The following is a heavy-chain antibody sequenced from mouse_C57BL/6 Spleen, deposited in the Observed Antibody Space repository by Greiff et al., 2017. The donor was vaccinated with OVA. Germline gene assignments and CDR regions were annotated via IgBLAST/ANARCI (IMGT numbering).Heavy chain of an antibody. V-gene: IGHV5-12*01. D-gene: IGHD1-1*01. CDR2: ISNGGGST. Sequence: VQLKESGGGLVQPGGSLKLSCAASGFTFSDYYMYWVRQTPEKRLEWVAYISNGGGSTYYPDTVKGRFTISRDNAKNTLYLQMSRLKSEDTAMYYCARGYYGSIDYWGQGTTLTVSS. J-gene: IGHJ2*01. CDR3: ARGYYGSIDY. CDR1: GFTFSDYY.